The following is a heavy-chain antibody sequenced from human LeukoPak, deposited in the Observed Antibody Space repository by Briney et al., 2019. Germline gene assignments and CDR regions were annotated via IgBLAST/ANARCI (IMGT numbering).Heavy chain of an antibody. Sequence: SVKVSCKASGGTFSSYAISWVRQAPGQGLEWMGRIIPIFGTANYAQKFQGRVTITTDESTSTAYMELSSLRAEDTAVYYCASRYNWNYDWFDPWGQGTLVTVSS. CDR3: ASRYNWNYDWFDP. CDR1: GGTFSSYA. J-gene: IGHJ5*02. V-gene: IGHV1-69*05. CDR2: IIPIFGTA. D-gene: IGHD1-7*01.